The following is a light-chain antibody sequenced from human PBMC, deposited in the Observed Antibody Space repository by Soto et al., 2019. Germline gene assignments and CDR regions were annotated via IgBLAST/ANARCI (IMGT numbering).Light chain of an antibody. J-gene: IGKJ1*01. Sequence: EIVLTQSPGTLSLSPGEGATLSCRASQSVSSSYLAWYQQKAGQAPTLLICGASNRAAGIPDRFSGSGSGTDFTLTISRLEAEDFAVYYCQQNGGPSRTFGQGTKV. CDR3: QQNGGPSRT. CDR2: GAS. V-gene: IGKV3-20*01. CDR1: QSVSSSY.